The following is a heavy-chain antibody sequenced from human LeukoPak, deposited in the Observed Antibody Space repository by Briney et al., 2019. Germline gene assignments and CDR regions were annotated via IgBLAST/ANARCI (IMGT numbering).Heavy chain of an antibody. CDR1: GGSISTYY. J-gene: IGHJ4*02. CDR2: IYNSGST. Sequence: SETLSLTCTVSGGSISTYYWSWIRKPPGKGLEWIGHIYNSGSTNYSPSLKSRVTISVDTSKNQFSLKLGSVTAADAAVYYCARFKRAGGWSYFDYWGQGTLVTVSS. D-gene: IGHD6-19*01. CDR3: ARFKRAGGWSYFDY. V-gene: IGHV4-59*01.